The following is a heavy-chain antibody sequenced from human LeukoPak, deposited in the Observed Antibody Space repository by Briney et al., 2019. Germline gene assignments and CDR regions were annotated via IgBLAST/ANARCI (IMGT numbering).Heavy chain of an antibody. J-gene: IGHJ4*02. CDR3: ARDPIAVAGGGEGDY. CDR1: GFTFSSYS. D-gene: IGHD6-19*01. Sequence: GGSLRLSCAASGFTFSSYSMNWVRQAPGKGLEWVSSISSSSSYIYYADSVKGRFTISRDNAKNSLYLQMNSLRAEDTAVYYCARDPIAVAGGGEGDYWGQETLVTVSS. V-gene: IGHV3-21*01. CDR2: ISSSSSYI.